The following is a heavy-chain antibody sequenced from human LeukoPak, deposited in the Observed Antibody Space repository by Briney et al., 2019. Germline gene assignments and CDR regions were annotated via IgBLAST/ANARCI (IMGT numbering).Heavy chain of an antibody. J-gene: IGHJ4*02. CDR1: GDTFTSYG. Sequence: ASVKVSCKASGDTFTSYGISWVRQAPGQGLEWMGWISAYNGNTNYAQKLQGRVTMTTDTSASTAYMELRSLRSDDTAVYYCAKLVRQQLPHYWGQGTLVTVSS. D-gene: IGHD6-13*01. V-gene: IGHV1-18*01. CDR2: ISAYNGNT. CDR3: AKLVRQQLPHY.